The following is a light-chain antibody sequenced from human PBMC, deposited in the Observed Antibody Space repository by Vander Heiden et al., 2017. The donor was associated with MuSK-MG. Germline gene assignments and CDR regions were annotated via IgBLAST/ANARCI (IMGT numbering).Light chain of an antibody. CDR3: QQYDNLPIT. CDR2: GAS. J-gene: IGKJ5*01. V-gene: IGKV1-33*01. Sequence: DIQMTQSPSSLSASVGDRVTITCQASQDISNYLNWYQQKPGKAPKLLIYGASNLETGIPSRFSGSGSGTDFTFTISSLQPEDIATYSCQQYDNLPITFGRGTRLEIK. CDR1: QDISNY.